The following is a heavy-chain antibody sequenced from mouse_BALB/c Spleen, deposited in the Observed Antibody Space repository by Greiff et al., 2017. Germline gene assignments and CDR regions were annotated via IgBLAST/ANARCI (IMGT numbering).Heavy chain of an antibody. CDR2: IDPYDSAT. CDR1: GYTFTSYW. CDR3: ARVGY. V-gene: IGHV1-74*01. Sequence: QVQLQQPGADLVRPGASLNLSCTASGYTFTSYWMNWVQQRPEKGLEWIGRIDPYDSATHYKKKYKDKAILTVDKTSSTAYMQLSSLTSEDSAVYYGARVGYWGQGTTLTVSS. J-gene: IGHJ2*01. D-gene: IGHD1-3*01.